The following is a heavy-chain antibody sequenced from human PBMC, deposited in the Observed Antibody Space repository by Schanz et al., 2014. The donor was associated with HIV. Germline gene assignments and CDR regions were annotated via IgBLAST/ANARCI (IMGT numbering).Heavy chain of an antibody. J-gene: IGHJ5*02. CDR2: MNPNSGNT. CDR1: GYTFTSYD. Sequence: QAQLVQSGAEVKKSGASVRVSCKASGYTFTSYDVNWVRQATGQGLEWMGWMNPNSGNTGYAQKFQGRVSMTRNTSISTAYMELSSLTSEDTAVYYCARARAKIEGRPVGNWFDPWGQGTLVTVSS. CDR3: ARARAKIEGRPVGNWFDP. D-gene: IGHD6-6*01. V-gene: IGHV1-8*01.